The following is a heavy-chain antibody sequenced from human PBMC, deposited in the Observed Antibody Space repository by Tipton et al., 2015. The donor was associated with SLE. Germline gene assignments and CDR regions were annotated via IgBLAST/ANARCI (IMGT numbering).Heavy chain of an antibody. D-gene: IGHD6-6*01. V-gene: IGHV4-31*03. CDR1: GGSISSGGYY. CDR2: IYYSGST. CDR3: ALKQLARGAFDI. Sequence: LRLSCTVSGGSISSGGYYWSWIRQHPGKGLEWIGYIYYSGSTYYNPSLKSRVTISVDTSKNQFSLKLSSVTAADTAVYYCALKQLARGAFDIWGQGTMVPVSS. J-gene: IGHJ3*02.